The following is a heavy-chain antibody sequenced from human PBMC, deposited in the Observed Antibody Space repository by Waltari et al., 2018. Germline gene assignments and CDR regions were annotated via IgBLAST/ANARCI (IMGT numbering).Heavy chain of an antibody. Sequence: QGQLQESGPGLVKSSETLSLTCTVSGGSIGRNTFYWAWIRQPPGKRMEWMASINYSGSTYYMPSLKSRVTISVDTSRNQLSLRLTSVTAADTAVYFCVREWSSSSSWFDPWGQGTLVTVSS. CDR2: INYSGST. CDR1: GGSIGRNTFY. D-gene: IGHD6-6*01. J-gene: IGHJ5*02. CDR3: VREWSSSSSWFDP. V-gene: IGHV4-39*07.